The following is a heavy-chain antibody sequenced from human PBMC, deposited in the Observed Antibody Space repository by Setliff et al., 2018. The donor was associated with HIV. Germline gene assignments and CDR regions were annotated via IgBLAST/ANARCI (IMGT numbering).Heavy chain of an antibody. J-gene: IGHJ6*03. CDR1: GGSIENLY. CDR2: VYSTGST. V-gene: IGHV4-59*11. CDR3: ASTSMGMTRKPIWYYHMDV. D-gene: IGHD7-27*01. Sequence: PSETLSLTCTVSGGSIENLYWTWIRQPSGRGLEWIGYVYSTGSTKYNPSLKSRATTSDDTSKNQISLTLTSVSAADTAVYYCASTSMGMTRKPIWYYHMDVWGHGITVTAP.